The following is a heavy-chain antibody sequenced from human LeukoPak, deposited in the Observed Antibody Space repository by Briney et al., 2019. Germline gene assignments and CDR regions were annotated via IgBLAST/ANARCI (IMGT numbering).Heavy chain of an antibody. D-gene: IGHD1-26*01. CDR3: ARDYPGPTGYGMDV. J-gene: IGHJ6*02. CDR1: GFTFSSYN. CDR2: ITPTGRTI. V-gene: IGHV3-48*04. Sequence: GGSLRLSCAASGFTFSSYNMNWVRQAPGKGLEWVSYITPTGRTIYDADSVKGRSTISRDNVKKSLYLQMNSLRVDDTAVYYCARDYPGPTGYGMDVWGQGTTVFVSS.